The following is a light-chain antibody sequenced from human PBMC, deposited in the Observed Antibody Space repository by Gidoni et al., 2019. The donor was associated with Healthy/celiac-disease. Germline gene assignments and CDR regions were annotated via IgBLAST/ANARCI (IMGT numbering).Light chain of an antibody. CDR2: AAS. V-gene: IGKV1-39*01. CDR1: QSISSY. J-gene: IGKJ2*01. Sequence: DNQMTQSPSSLSAPVGDRVTITCRASQSISSYLNWYQQKPGKAPKLLIYAASSLQSGVPSRFSGSGSGTDFTLTISSLQPEDFATYYCQQSYSTPRTFGQGTKLEIK. CDR3: QQSYSTPRT.